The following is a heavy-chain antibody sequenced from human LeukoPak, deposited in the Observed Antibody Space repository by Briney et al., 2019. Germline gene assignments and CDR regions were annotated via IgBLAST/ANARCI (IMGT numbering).Heavy chain of an antibody. D-gene: IGHD6-6*01. CDR3: VSNSWGSSEPDAFDI. CDR2: ISSNSSTI. J-gene: IGHJ3*02. CDR1: GFTFSSYS. Sequence: GGSLRLSCAASGFTFSSYSMNWVRQAPGKGLEWVSYISSNSSTIYYADSVKGRFTISRDNAKNTLYLQMNSLIAEDTGVYYCVSNSWGSSEPDAFDIWGQGTMVTVSS. V-gene: IGHV3-48*01.